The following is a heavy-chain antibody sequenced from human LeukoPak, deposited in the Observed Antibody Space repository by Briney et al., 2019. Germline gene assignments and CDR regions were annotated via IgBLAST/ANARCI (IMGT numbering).Heavy chain of an antibody. Sequence: SETLSLTCTVSGGSISSGDYYWSWIRQPPGKGLEWIGYIYYSGSTYYNPSLKSRVTISVDTSENQFSLKLSSVTAADTAVYYCARAYCSSTSCYGGDYYYYMDVWGKGTTVTVSS. V-gene: IGHV4-30-4*08. CDR2: IYYSGST. D-gene: IGHD2-2*01. CDR3: ARAYCSSTSCYGGDYYYYMDV. J-gene: IGHJ6*03. CDR1: GGSISSGDYY.